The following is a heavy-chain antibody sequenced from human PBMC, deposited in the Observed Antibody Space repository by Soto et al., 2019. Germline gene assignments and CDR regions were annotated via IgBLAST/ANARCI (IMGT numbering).Heavy chain of an antibody. CDR3: TRLDDILVVPVDT. J-gene: IGHJ5*02. D-gene: IGHD2-15*01. CDR2: ISSKANNYAT. V-gene: IGHV3-73*01. Sequence: GVLRLSCAASGFTFSTSAMHWVRQASGKGLEWVGRISSKANNYATVYGAPVKGRFTISRDDSKNTAYLQMNSLKTEDTAVYYCTRLDDILVVPVDTWGQGTQVTVSS. CDR1: GFTFSTSA.